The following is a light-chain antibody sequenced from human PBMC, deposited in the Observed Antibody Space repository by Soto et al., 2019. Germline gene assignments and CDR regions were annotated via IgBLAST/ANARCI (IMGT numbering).Light chain of an antibody. J-gene: IGLJ1*01. CDR1: SSDVGGYNY. V-gene: IGLV2-14*01. Sequence: QSALTQPASVSGSPGQSIAISCTGTSSDVGGYNYVSWYQQHPDKAPKLIIYEVTKRPSGVSNRFSGSKSGNTASLTISGLEPDDEAYYYCTYHSSGDTLVFGRGTKLTVL. CDR2: EVT. CDR3: TYHSSGDTLV.